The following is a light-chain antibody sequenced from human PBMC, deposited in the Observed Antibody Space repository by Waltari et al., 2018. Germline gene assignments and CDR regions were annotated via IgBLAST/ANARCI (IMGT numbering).Light chain of an antibody. CDR3: QVWDDTTNSGV. CDR1: NIERKR. J-gene: IGLJ3*02. Sequence: YVVTQPPSVSVAPGKPATLPCGGENIERKRANWYQQKPGQAPVLVIFYVSDRPSGIPERFSGSNSGNTATLTISWVEAGDEADYHCQVWDDTTNSGVFGGGTRLTVL. CDR2: YVS. V-gene: IGLV3-21*04.